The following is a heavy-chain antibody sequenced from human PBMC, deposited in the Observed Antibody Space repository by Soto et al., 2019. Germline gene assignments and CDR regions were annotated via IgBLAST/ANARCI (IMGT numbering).Heavy chain of an antibody. V-gene: IGHV3-7*01. J-gene: IGHJ5*02. CDR1: GFTFSSYW. CDR2: IKQDGSEK. Sequence: EVQLVESGGGLVQPGGSLRLSCAASGFTFSSYWMSWVRQAPGKGLEWVANIKQDGSEKYYVDSVKGRLTISRDNAKISLSLQMTSLRAEDTAVYYCARSIAARLNWFDPWGQGTLVTVSS. CDR3: ARSIAARLNWFDP. D-gene: IGHD6-6*01.